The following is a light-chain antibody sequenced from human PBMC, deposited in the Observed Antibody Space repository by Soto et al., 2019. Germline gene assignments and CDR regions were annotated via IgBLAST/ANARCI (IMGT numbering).Light chain of an antibody. CDR1: RAVRGIY. CDR2: GGS. Sequence: EIVLTQSPGTLSSSPGKRATVSCRASRAVRGIYLAWYQQKPGQAPRLLFYGGSSRATGIRDRFSGSGSGTDFTLTISRLEPEESAVYYCQQFGSATEGRFGKGAKVDIK. CDR3: QQFGSATEGR. J-gene: IGKJ1*01. V-gene: IGKV3-20*01.